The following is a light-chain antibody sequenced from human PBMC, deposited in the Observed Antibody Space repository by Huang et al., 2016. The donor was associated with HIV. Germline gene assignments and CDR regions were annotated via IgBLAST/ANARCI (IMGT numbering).Light chain of an antibody. CDR1: QSLVHSDGNTY. J-gene: IGKJ4*01. V-gene: IGKV2-30*02. CDR2: KVS. Sequence: DVVMTQSPLSLPVTLGQPASISCRSSQSLVHSDGNTYLNWFDQRPGQAPRRLIYKVSNRDSGVPDRVSGRGSGTDFTLKISRVEAEDVGVYYCMQGTHWPLTFGGGTKVEIK. CDR3: MQGTHWPLT.